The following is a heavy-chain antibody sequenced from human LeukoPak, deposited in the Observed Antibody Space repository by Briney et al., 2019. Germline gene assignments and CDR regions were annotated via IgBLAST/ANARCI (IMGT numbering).Heavy chain of an antibody. CDR2: IWYDGSNK. CDR1: GFTFSSYG. J-gene: IGHJ6*02. V-gene: IGHV3-33*01. D-gene: IGHD6-19*01. Sequence: PGGSLRLSCAASGFTFSSYGMHWVRQAPGKGPEWVAVIWYDGSNKYYADSVKGRFTISRDNSKNTLYLQMNSLRAEDTAVYYCARDQGIAVAGTIILNYYYYGMDVWGQGTTVTVSS. CDR3: ARDQGIAVAGTIILNYYYYGMDV.